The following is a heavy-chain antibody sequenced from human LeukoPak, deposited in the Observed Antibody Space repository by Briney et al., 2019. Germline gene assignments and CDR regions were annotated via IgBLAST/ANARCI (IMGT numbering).Heavy chain of an antibody. CDR3: ARGAVIPATMGYYGMDV. J-gene: IGHJ6*02. Sequence: ASVKVSCKASGYTFTNYDINWARQATGQGLEWMGWMNPNSGYTGYAQKFQGRFTMTRNTSISTAYMELSSLRSEDTAVYYCARGAVIPATMGYYGMDVWGQGTTVSVSS. CDR2: MNPNSGYT. D-gene: IGHD2-2*01. V-gene: IGHV1-8*01. CDR1: GYTFTNYD.